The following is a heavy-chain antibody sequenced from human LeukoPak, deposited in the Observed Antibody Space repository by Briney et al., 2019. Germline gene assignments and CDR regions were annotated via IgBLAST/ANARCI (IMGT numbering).Heavy chain of an antibody. Sequence: GGSLRLSCAASGFTFSSYAMHWVRQAPGKGLEWVAVISYDGSNKYYADSVKGRFTISRDNSKNTLYLQMNSLRAEDTAVYYCARDGPVQPYDAFDIWGQGTMVTVSS. J-gene: IGHJ3*02. V-gene: IGHV3-30*04. CDR2: ISYDGSNK. CDR3: ARDGPVQPYDAFDI. D-gene: IGHD1-1*01. CDR1: GFTFSSYA.